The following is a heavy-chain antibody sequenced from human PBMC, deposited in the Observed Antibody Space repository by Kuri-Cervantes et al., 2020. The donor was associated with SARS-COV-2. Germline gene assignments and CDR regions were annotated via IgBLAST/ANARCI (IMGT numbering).Heavy chain of an antibody. V-gene: IGHV1-69*02. CDR1: GGTFSSYT. J-gene: IGHJ6*02. CDR2: IIPILGIA. D-gene: IGHD2-21*02. Sequence: SVKVSCKASGGTFSSYTISWVRQAPGQGLEWMGRIIPILGIANYAQKFQGRVTIIADKSTSTAYMELSSLRSEDTAVYYCAADMAYCGGDCYSNYYYYYGMDVWGQGTTVTVSS. CDR3: AADMAYCGGDCYSNYYYYYGMDV.